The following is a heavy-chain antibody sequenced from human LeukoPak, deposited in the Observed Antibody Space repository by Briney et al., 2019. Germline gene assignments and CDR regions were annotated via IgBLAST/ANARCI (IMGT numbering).Heavy chain of an antibody. J-gene: IGHJ6*02. CDR1: GFTFSSYA. CDR2: ISYDGSNK. CDR3: AKMLRAGHGSYYYYGMDV. Sequence: PGGSLRLSCAASGFTFSSYAMHWVRQAPGKGLEWVAVISYDGSNKYYADSVKGRFTISRDNSKNTLYLQMNSLRAEDTAVYYCAKMLRAGHGSYYYYGMDVWGQGTTVTVSS. V-gene: IGHV3-30*07. D-gene: IGHD2-15*01.